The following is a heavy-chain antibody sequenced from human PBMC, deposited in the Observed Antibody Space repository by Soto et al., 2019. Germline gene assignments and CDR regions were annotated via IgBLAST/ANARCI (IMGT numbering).Heavy chain of an antibody. V-gene: IGHV4-4*07. Sequence: SETLSLTCTVSGGSISSYYWSWIRQPAGKGLEWIGRIYTSGSTNYNPSLKSRVTMSVDTSKNQFSLKLSSVTAADTAVYYCARDRMAREIPNWFDPWGQGTLVTVSS. J-gene: IGHJ5*02. CDR3: ARDRMAREIPNWFDP. CDR2: IYTSGST. D-gene: IGHD3-10*01. CDR1: GGSISSYY.